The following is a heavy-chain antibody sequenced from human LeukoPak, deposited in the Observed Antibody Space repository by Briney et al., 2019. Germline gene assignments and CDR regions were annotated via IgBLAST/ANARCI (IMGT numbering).Heavy chain of an antibody. Sequence: GSLRLSCAASGFTFSSYGMHWVRQAPGKGLEWVAVISYDGSNKYYADSVKGRFTISRDNSKNTLYLQMNSLRAEDTAVYYCAKDQGSSDGYYYYGMDVWGQGTTVTVSS. D-gene: IGHD2-2*01. CDR2: ISYDGSNK. V-gene: IGHV3-30*18. J-gene: IGHJ6*02. CDR1: GFTFSSYG. CDR3: AKDQGSSDGYYYYGMDV.